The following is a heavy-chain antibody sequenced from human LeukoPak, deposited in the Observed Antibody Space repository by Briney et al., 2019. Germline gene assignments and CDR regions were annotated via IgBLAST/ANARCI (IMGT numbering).Heavy chain of an antibody. CDR2: VSHNGST. D-gene: IGHD5-24*01. V-gene: IGHV4-38-2*02. J-gene: IGHJ3*01. CDR3: ARDQSFEMDAFDV. Sequence: SETLSLTCTVSGYSISSDYYWGWIRQAPGKGLEWIGEVSHNGSTVYNPSLESRITISVDTSKKQFSLRVNSVTVADAAVYYCARDQSFEMDAFDVWGQGTMVTVSS. CDR1: GYSISSDYY.